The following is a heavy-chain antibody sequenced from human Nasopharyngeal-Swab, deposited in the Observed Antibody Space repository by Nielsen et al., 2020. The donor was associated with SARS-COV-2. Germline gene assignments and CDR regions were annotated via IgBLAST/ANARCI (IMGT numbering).Heavy chain of an antibody. V-gene: IGHV3-53*01. CDR1: GFSVSSNY. J-gene: IGHJ4*02. CDR3: AREGPTWGSRDY. D-gene: IGHD7-27*01. Sequence: GGSLRLSCVVPGFSVSSNYMSWVRQAPGKGLEWVSVIYSGGATYYADSVKGRFTISRDNSKNTLYLQMNSLRGEDTAVYYCAREGPTWGSRDYWGQGTLVTVSS. CDR2: IYSGGAT.